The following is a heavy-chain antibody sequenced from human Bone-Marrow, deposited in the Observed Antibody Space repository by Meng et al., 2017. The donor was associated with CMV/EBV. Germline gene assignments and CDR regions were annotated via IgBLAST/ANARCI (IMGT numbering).Heavy chain of an antibody. V-gene: IGHV4-59*01. CDR3: ARALDSSGSLFDY. CDR1: GGSISSYY. CDR2: IYYSGST. Sequence: SETLSLTCTVSGGSISSYYWSWIRQPPGKGLEWIEYIYYSGSTNYNPSLKSRVTISVDTSKNQFSLKLSSVTAADTAVYYCARALDSSGSLFDYWGQGTLVTVSS. D-gene: IGHD3-22*01. J-gene: IGHJ4*02.